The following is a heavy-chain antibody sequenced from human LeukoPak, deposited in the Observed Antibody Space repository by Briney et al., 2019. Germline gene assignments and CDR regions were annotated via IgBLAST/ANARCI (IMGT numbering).Heavy chain of an antibody. Sequence: SGGSLRLSCEASGFTFSNYSMTWVRQAPGKGLEWVSSISSSSSYIYYADSVKGRFTISRDNAKNSLYLQMNSLRAEDTAVYYCARDLIVDYGGNSGDAFDIWGQGTMVTVSS. V-gene: IGHV3-21*01. CDR1: GFTFSNYS. CDR3: ARDLIVDYGGNSGDAFDI. CDR2: ISSSSSYI. J-gene: IGHJ3*02. D-gene: IGHD4-23*01.